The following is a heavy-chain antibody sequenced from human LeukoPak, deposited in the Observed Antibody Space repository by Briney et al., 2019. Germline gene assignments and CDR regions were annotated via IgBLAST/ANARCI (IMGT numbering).Heavy chain of an antibody. J-gene: IGHJ5*02. D-gene: IGHD2-15*01. V-gene: IGHV4-59*01. CDR3: AREARSGGSLRYDP. CDR2: IYYRGST. Sequence: SETLSLTCTVSGGSISSYYWSWIRQPPGKGREWNGYIYYRGSTNYNPSLKSRVPISVDTSKTQFSLKLSSVTAADTAVYYCAREARSGGSLRYDPWGQGTLITVSS. CDR1: GGSISSYY.